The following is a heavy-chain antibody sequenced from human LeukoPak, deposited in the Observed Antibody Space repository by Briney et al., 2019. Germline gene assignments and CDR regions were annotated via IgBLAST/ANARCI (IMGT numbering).Heavy chain of an antibody. CDR1: GFTFRDFG. CDR3: VKGGSSSHNWFDP. J-gene: IGHJ5*02. D-gene: IGHD6-13*01. CDR2: IRNDGSKN. V-gene: IGHV3-30*02. Sequence: GGSLRLSCAASGFTFRDFGMHWVRQAPGKGLEWVAFIRNDGSKNYYPAPVKGRFTISRDNSRTTLYLQMHSLRIEDTAVYYGVKGGSSSHNWFDPWGQRILVTVSS.